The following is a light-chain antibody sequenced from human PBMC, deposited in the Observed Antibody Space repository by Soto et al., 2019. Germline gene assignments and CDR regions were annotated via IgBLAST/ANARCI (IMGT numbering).Light chain of an antibody. Sequence: DIQMTQSPSTLSASVGDRVTITCRASQSISSWLAWYQQKPGKAPKLLIYDASSLESGVPSSFSGSGSGTEFTLTISSLQPDDFATYYCQQYNSYSATFGHGTKVEIK. CDR1: QSISSW. CDR3: QQYNSYSAT. J-gene: IGKJ1*01. V-gene: IGKV1-5*01. CDR2: DAS.